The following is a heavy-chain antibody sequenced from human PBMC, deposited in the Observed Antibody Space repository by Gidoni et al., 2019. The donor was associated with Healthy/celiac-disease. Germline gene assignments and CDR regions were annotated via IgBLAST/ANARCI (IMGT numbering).Heavy chain of an antibody. V-gene: IGHV1-8*01. CDR1: GYTFTSYD. J-gene: IGHJ6*02. D-gene: IGHD3-9*01. Sequence: QVQLVQSGAEVKKPGASVKVSCKASGYTFTSYDINWLRQATGQGLEWMGWMNPNSGNTGYAQKFQGRVTMTRNTSISTAYMELSSLRSEDTAVYYCARGGKVLRYFDWLPTAYYYYYGMDVWGQGTTVTVSS. CDR3: ARGGKVLRYFDWLPTAYYYYYGMDV. CDR2: MNPNSGNT.